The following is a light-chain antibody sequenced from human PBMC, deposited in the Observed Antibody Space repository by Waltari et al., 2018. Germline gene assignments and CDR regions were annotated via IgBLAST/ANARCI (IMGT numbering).Light chain of an antibody. CDR2: EVK. J-gene: IGLJ2*01. V-gene: IGLV2-8*01. Sequence: QSALTEPPSASESPGQTGTISRTDTGPDHVDYNYVSWYQQHPDKAPKLLIYEVKKRPSGVPDRFSGSKSGNTASLTFSGVQTEDEADYSCSSYAGTNSLHVIFGGGTKLTVL. CDR3: SSYAGTNSLHVI. CDR1: GPDHVDYNY.